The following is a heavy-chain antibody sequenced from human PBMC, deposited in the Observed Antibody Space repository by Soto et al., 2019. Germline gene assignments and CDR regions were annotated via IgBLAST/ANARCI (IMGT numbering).Heavy chain of an antibody. V-gene: IGHV3-23*01. J-gene: IGHJ4*02. Sequence: HPGGSLRLSCAASGFTFSSYAMSWVRQAPGKGLEWVSAISGSGGSTYYADSVKGRFTISRDNSKNTLYLQMNSLRAEDTAVYYCATLIVVVPAAILGYFDYWGQGTLVTVSS. CDR2: ISGSGGST. CDR3: ATLIVVVPAAILGYFDY. CDR1: GFTFSSYA. D-gene: IGHD2-2*01.